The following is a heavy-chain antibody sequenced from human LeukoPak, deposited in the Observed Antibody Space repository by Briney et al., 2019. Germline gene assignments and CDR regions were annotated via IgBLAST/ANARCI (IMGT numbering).Heavy chain of an antibody. V-gene: IGHV4-39*07. Sequence: ETLSLTCTVSGNSINSNNYYWGWIRQPPGKGLEWMGGIYYSGSTYYNPSLKSRVSISLDTSKNQFSLKVRSVTAADTAVYYCARAPILIFGLNYHYMDVWGRGTTVTVPS. D-gene: IGHD3/OR15-3a*01. CDR1: GNSINSNNYY. J-gene: IGHJ6*03. CDR3: ARAPILIFGLNYHYMDV. CDR2: IYYSGST.